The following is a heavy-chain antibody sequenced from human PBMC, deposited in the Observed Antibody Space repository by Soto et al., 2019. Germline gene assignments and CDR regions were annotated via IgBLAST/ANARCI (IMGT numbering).Heavy chain of an antibody. D-gene: IGHD6-13*01. CDR2: IGSGSP. V-gene: IGHV3-23*01. J-gene: IGHJ5*02. CDR3: AQDLGSSWYHYNSFAP. CDR1: GFTFSGYA. Sequence: EVQLLESGGGLVQPGGSLRLSCAASGFTFSGYAMSWLRQAPGKGLEWVSAIGSGSPFYADSVKGRFTISRDNANSMLYLQMNSLRADDTAVYFCAQDLGSSWYHYNSFAPGGQGTLVTVSS.